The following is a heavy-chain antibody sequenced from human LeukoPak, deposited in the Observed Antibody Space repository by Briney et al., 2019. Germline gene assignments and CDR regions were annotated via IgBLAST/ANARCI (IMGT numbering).Heavy chain of an antibody. CDR3: AREVPQGEWLLPYYYYMDV. D-gene: IGHD3-3*01. V-gene: IGHV1-69*04. Sequence: GASVKVSCKASGGTFSSYAISWVRQAPGQGLEWMGRIIPILNITNYAQKFQGRVTITADKSTSTAYMELSSLRSEDTAVYYCAREVPQGEWLLPYYYYMDVWGKGTTVTVSS. CDR2: IIPILNIT. J-gene: IGHJ6*03. CDR1: GGTFSSYA.